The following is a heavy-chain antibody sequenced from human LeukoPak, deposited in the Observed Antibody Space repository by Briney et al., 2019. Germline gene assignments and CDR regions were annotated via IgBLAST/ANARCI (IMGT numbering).Heavy chain of an antibody. CDR3: ARVYGSGSRYYYYYYMDV. V-gene: IGHV5-51*01. Sequence: GESLKISCKGSGYSFTSYWIGWVRQMPGKGLEWMGIIYPGDSDTRYSPSFQGQVTISADKSISTAYLQWSSLKASDTAMYYCARVYGSGSRYYYYYYMDVWGKGTTVTASS. D-gene: IGHD3-10*01. J-gene: IGHJ6*03. CDR1: GYSFTSYW. CDR2: IYPGDSDT.